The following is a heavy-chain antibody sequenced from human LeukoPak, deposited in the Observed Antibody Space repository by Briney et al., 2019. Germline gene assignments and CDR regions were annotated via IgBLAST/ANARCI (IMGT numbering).Heavy chain of an antibody. CDR3: ARTRYTFNQADY. D-gene: IGHD2-2*02. CDR2: IYQSGNT. Sequence: SETLSLTCTVSGYSISSGYYWGWVRQPPGKGLEWIGSIYQSGNTYYTPSLKSRVTISVDTSKNHFSLQLHSVTAADTAVYFCARTRYTFNQADYWGQGTLVTVSS. CDR1: GYSISSGYY. V-gene: IGHV4-38-2*02. J-gene: IGHJ4*02.